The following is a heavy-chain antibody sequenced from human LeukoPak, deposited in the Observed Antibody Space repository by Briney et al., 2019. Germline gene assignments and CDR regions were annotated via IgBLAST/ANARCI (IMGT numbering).Heavy chain of an antibody. CDR2: INHSGST. CDR3: ARHSRVLTYYYGSGSYRYYYYMDV. J-gene: IGHJ6*03. D-gene: IGHD3-10*01. CDR1: GGSISSYY. Sequence: PSETLSLTCAVSGGSISSYYWSWIRQPPGKGLEWIGEINHSGSTNYNPSLKSRVTISVDTSKNQFSLKLSSVTAADTAVYYCARHSRVLTYYYGSGSYRYYYYMDVWGKGTTVTISS. V-gene: IGHV4-34*01.